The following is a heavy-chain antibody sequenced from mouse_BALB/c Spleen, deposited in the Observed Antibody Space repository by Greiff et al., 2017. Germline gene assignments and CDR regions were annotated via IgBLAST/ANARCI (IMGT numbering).Heavy chain of an antibody. CDR1: GFNIKDYY. V-gene: IGHV14-1*02. J-gene: IGHJ4*01. CDR2: IDPENGNT. CDR3: AKSGVRRMDY. Sequence: EVQLLQSGAELVRPGASVKLSCTASGFNIKDYYMHWVKQRPEQGLEWIGWIDPENGNTIYDPKFQGKTSIAADTTSNTAYLQLSSLTSEDTAVYYCAKSGVRRMDYWGQGTTVTVSS. D-gene: IGHD1-2*01.